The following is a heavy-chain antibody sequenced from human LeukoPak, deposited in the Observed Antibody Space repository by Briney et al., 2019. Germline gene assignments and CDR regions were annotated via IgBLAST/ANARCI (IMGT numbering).Heavy chain of an antibody. CDR3: ARSQWLVRWYFDL. CDR1: GGSISSYY. V-gene: IGHV4-59*01. D-gene: IGHD6-19*01. J-gene: IGHJ2*01. Sequence: PSETLSLTCTVSGGSISSYYWSWIRQPPGKGLEWIGYIYYSGSTNYNPSLKSRVTISVDTSKNQFSLKLSSVTAAATAVYYCARSQWLVRWYFDLWGRGTLVTVSS. CDR2: IYYSGST.